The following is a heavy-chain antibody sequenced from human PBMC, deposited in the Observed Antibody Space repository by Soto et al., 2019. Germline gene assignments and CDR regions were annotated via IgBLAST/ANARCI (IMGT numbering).Heavy chain of an antibody. Sequence: QVQLVESGGGVVQPGRSLRLSCAASGFTFSSYGMHWVRQAPGKGLEWVAVISYDGSNKNYADSVKGRFTISRDTSKNTLYLQMNSLRAEDTAVYYCARELRTTVTPYWGQGTLVTVSS. V-gene: IGHV3-30*03. J-gene: IGHJ4*02. CDR3: ARELRTTVTPY. CDR1: GFTFSSYG. D-gene: IGHD4-17*01. CDR2: ISYDGSNK.